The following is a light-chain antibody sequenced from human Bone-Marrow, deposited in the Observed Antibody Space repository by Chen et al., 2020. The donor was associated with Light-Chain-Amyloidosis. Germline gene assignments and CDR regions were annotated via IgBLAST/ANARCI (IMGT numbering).Light chain of an antibody. CDR2: RAS. Sequence: EIVMTQSPATLSVSPGETAVLSCRASQSLSGNLAWYQQKPGQGPRLLIFRASSRATGIPARFSGTGYETEFTLTISSLQSEDFAVYYCQQYNNWPPLTFGGGTKVEIK. V-gene: IGKV3-15*01. CDR3: QQYNNWPPLT. J-gene: IGKJ4*01. CDR1: QSLSGN.